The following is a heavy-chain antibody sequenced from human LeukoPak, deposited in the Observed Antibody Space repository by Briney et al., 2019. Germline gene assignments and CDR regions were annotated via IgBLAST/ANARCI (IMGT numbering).Heavy chain of an antibody. V-gene: IGHV3-9*01. CDR3: AKDMGHIAAAPGDY. Sequence: AGGSLRLSCAASGFTFDEYAMHWVRRAPGKGLGWVSGISWNSGSVVYADSVKGRFTTSRDNAKNSLYLQMSSLRSEDTALYYCAKDMGHIAAAPGDYWGQGTLVTVSS. CDR1: GFTFDEYA. CDR2: ISWNSGSV. J-gene: IGHJ4*02. D-gene: IGHD6-13*01.